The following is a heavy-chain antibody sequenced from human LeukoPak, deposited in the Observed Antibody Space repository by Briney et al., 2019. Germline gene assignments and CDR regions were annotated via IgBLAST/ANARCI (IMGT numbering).Heavy chain of an antibody. CDR3: AGCSGGSCYSRGKYGVDV. CDR1: GFTFSNYG. D-gene: IGHD2-15*01. Sequence: PGGSLRLSCVAPGFTFSNYGMSWVRQPPGKGLEWVSTISSGGNTYYADSVKGRFTISRDNSKNTLYLQMNSLRAEDTAVYYCAGCSGGSCYSRGKYGVDVWGQGTTVIVSS. V-gene: IGHV3-23*01. CDR2: ISSGGNT. J-gene: IGHJ6*02.